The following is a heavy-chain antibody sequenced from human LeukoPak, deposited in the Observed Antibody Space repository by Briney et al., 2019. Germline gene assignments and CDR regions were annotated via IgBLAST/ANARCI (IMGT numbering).Heavy chain of an antibody. CDR3: AGRPTGYSSGYVY. V-gene: IGHV3-23*01. D-gene: IGHD5-18*01. CDR1: GFTFSNYA. J-gene: IGHJ4*02. Sequence: PGGSLRLSCVASGFTFSNYAKSWVRQAPEKGLDWVSVISGSAGKIRYADSVKGRFTISRDNSENTVYLQMNNLRAEDTALYYCAGRPTGYSSGYVYWGQGALVTVSS. CDR2: ISGSAGKI.